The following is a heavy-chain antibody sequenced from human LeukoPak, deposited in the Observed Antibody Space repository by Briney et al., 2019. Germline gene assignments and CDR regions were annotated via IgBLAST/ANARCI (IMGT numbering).Heavy chain of an antibody. CDR3: ARDPTLRSSSPVNWFDP. J-gene: IGHJ5*02. CDR1: GFTSSSYS. V-gene: IGHV3-21*01. D-gene: IGHD6-6*01. Sequence: GGSLRLSCAASGFTSSSYSMNWVRQAPGKGLEWVSSISISSSYIYYADSVKGRFTISRDNAKNSLYLQMNSLRAEDTALYYCARDPTLRSSSPVNWFDPWGQGTLVTVSS. CDR2: ISISSSYI.